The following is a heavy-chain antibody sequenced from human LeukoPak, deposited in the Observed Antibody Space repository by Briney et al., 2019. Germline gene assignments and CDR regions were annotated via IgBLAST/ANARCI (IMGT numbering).Heavy chain of an antibody. CDR3: AALQGGELLRFGELLRGAFDI. Sequence: GGSLRLSCAASGFTFSSYAMSWVRQAPGKGLEWVSAISGSGGSTYYADSVKGRFTISRDNSKNTLYLQMNSLRAEDTAVYYRAALQGGELLRFGELLRGAFDIWGQGTMVTVSS. CDR2: ISGSGGST. CDR1: GFTFSSYA. D-gene: IGHD3-10*01. J-gene: IGHJ3*02. V-gene: IGHV3-23*01.